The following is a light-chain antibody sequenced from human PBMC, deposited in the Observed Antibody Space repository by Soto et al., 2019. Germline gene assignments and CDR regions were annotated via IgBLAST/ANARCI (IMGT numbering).Light chain of an antibody. J-gene: IGKJ2*01. CDR3: HQYDNPPQT. V-gene: IGKV3-20*01. CDR1: QSMKRRY. CDR2: AAS. Sequence: EIVLMQSPGTLSLSPGERATLFCRASQSMKRRYLAWYQQKPGQAPRVLIYAASNRATGIPDRFSGSGSGTDFSLTISRLEPEDFAVYYCHQYDNPPQTFGQGTKVEIK.